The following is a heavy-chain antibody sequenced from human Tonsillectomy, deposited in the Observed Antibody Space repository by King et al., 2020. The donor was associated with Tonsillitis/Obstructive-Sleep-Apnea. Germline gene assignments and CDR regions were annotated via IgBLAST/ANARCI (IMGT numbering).Heavy chain of an antibody. Sequence: DVQLVESGGGLVQPGGSLRVSCAASGLTFSSHAMSWVRQAPGKGLEWVSGISGSGDNTYYADSVKGRFTISRDNSKNTRYLQMNSLKAEDTAVYYCAKGVRNQLVISFDYWGQGTLVTVSS. CDR1: GLTFSSHA. CDR2: ISGSGDNT. CDR3: AKGVRNQLVISFDY. D-gene: IGHD3-9*01. V-gene: IGHV3-23*04. J-gene: IGHJ4*02.